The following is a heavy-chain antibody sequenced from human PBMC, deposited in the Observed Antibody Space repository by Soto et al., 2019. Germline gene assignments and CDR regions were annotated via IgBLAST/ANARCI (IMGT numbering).Heavy chain of an antibody. CDR1: GGTFSTSA. Sequence: QVQLVQSGAEVRKLGSSVKVSCKASGGTFSTSAMNWVRQAPGQGLEWMGSIIPVFGTATYAQSFQGSLTITADGSTPTGYVALSSLRSEDTAVYYRATHLSGELDFWGNGTLLIVCS. CDR2: IIPVFGTA. CDR3: ATHLSGELDF. D-gene: IGHD7-27*01. J-gene: IGHJ4*01. V-gene: IGHV1-69*15.